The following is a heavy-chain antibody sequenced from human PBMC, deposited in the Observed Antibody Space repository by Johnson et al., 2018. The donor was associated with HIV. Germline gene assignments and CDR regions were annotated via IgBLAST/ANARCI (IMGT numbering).Heavy chain of an antibody. J-gene: IGHJ3*02. CDR1: GFTFDDYA. D-gene: IGHD6-25*01. V-gene: IGHV3-9*01. CDR2: ISWNSGSI. Sequence: GGLVQPGRSPRLSCAASGFTFDDYAMHWVRQAPGKGLEWISGISWNSGSIGYADSVKGRFTISRDNAKNSLYLQMNSLRAEDTALYYCFLGQTQRGDAFDIWGQGTMVTVSS. CDR3: FLGQTQRGDAFDI.